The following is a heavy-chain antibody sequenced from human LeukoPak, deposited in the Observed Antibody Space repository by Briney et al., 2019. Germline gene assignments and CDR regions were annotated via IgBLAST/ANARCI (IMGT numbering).Heavy chain of an antibody. CDR3: ARVPAPVVDFTTPPPRYGMDV. Sequence: GGSLRLSCAASGFTFSSYSMNWVRQAPGKGLEWVSYISGSSSTIYYADSVKGRFTISRDNAKNSLYLQMNSLRAEDTAVYYCARVPAPVVDFTTPPPRYGMDVWGQGTTVTVSS. CDR1: GFTFSSYS. J-gene: IGHJ6*02. D-gene: IGHD3-3*01. CDR2: ISGSSSTI. V-gene: IGHV3-48*04.